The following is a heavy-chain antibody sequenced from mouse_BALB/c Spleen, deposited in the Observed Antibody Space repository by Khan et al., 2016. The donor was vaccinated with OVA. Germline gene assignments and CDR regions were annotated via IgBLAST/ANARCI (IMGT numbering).Heavy chain of an antibody. CDR3: ARGVRLTY. CDR1: GYSITSDYA. J-gene: IGHJ3*01. D-gene: IGHD2-14*01. Sequence: VRLQQSGPGLVKPSQSLSLTCTVTGYSITSDYAWNWIRQFPGNKLEWMGYINYSGSTSYNPSLKSRISIPRDTSKNQFFLQLNSVTTEDTATYYCARGVRLTYWGQGTLVTVSA. CDR2: INYSGST. V-gene: IGHV3-2*02.